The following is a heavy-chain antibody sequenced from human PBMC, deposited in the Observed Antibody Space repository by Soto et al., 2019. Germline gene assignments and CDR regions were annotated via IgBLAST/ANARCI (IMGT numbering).Heavy chain of an antibody. V-gene: IGHV1-69*06. CDR3: ASKAVCGRDCYALDS. J-gene: IGHJ4*02. CDR1: GGIFSSNT. D-gene: IGHD2-21*02. Sequence: QVYLVQSGAEVKKPGSSVKISCKASGGIFSSNTINWVRQASGQGLEWMGGIIPLFGTANYAEKFQGRVTITADKSARPQYMELTRLLSAHTALYYFASKAVCGRDCYALDSWGQGTLVSVSS. CDR2: IIPLFGTA.